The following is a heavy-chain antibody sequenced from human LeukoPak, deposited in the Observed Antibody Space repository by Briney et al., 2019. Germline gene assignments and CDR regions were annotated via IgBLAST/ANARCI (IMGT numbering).Heavy chain of an antibody. J-gene: IGHJ6*03. Sequence: GGSLRLSCAASGFTFSSYSMNWVRQAPGKGLEWVSYISSSSTIYYADPVKGRFTISRDNAKNSLYLQMNSLRAEDTAVYYCARSLYYDSSGYDRYYYYYMDVWGKGTTVTVSS. CDR3: ARSLYYDSSGYDRYYYYYMDV. CDR1: GFTFSSYS. D-gene: IGHD3-22*01. V-gene: IGHV3-48*01. CDR2: ISSSSTI.